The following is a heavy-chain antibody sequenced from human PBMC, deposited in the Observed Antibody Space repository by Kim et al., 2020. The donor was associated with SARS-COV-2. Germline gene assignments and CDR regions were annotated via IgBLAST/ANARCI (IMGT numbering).Heavy chain of an antibody. D-gene: IGHD2-15*01. J-gene: IGHJ3*02. CDR1: GFTFSDYY. CDR2: ISSSSSYT. V-gene: IGHV3-11*06. Sequence: GESLRLSCAASGFTFSDYYMSWIRQAPGKGLEWVSYISSSSSYTNYADSVKGRFTISRDNAKNSLYLQMNSLRAEDTAVYYCARDAELQNCSGGSCYDDDAFDIWGQGTMVTVSS. CDR3: ARDAELQNCSGGSCYDDDAFDI.